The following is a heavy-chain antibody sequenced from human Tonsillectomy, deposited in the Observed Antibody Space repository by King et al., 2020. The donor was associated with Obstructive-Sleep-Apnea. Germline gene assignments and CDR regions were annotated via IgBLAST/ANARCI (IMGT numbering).Heavy chain of an antibody. V-gene: IGHV3-30*04. J-gene: IGHJ3*02. CDR2: ISYDGSNK. Sequence: VQLVESGGGVVQPGRSLRLSCAASGFTFSSYAMHWVRQAPGKGLEWVAVISYDGSNKYYADSVKGRFTISRDNSKNTLYLRMNSLRAEDTAVYYCARVPGIAAAGYAFDIWGQGTMVTVSS. CDR1: GFTFSSYA. D-gene: IGHD6-13*01. CDR3: ARVPGIAAAGYAFDI.